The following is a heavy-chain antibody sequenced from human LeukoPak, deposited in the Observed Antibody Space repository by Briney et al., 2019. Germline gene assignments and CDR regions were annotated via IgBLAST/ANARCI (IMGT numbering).Heavy chain of an antibody. D-gene: IGHD2-2*01. CDR3: ARGGVYCSSTSCYGPFGY. J-gene: IGHJ4*02. CDR1: GGSISSGDYY. CDR2: IYYSGST. V-gene: IGHV4-30-4*08. Sequence: PSETLSLTCTVSGGSISSGDYYWSWIRQPPGKGLEWIGYIYYSGSTYYNPSLKSRVTISVDTSKNQFSLKLSSVTAADTAVYYCARGGVYCSSTSCYGPFGYWGQGTLVTVSS.